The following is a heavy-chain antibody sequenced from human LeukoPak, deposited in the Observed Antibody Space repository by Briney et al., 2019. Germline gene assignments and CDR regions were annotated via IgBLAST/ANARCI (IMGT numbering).Heavy chain of an antibody. CDR2: ISGSGGST. Sequence: GGSLRLSCAASGFTFSTYWMSWVRQAPGKGLEWVSAISGSGGSTYYADSVKGRFTISRDNSKNTLYLQMNSLRAEDTAVYYCAKTYYYDSSGYYIANYIDYWGQGTLVTVSS. J-gene: IGHJ4*02. V-gene: IGHV3-23*01. D-gene: IGHD3-22*01. CDR1: GFTFSTYW. CDR3: AKTYYYDSSGYYIANYIDY.